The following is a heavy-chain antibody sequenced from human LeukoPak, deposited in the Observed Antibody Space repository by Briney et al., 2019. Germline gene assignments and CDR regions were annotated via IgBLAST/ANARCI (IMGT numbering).Heavy chain of an antibody. CDR2: IYYSGST. CDR1: GGSISSYY. CDR3: ARLSTMVRGVMTFDY. D-gene: IGHD3-10*01. V-gene: IGHV4-39*01. Sequence: PSETLSLTCTVSGGSISSYYWSWIRQPPGKRLEWIGSIYYSGSTYYNPSLKSRVTISVDTSKNQFSLKLSSVTAADTAVYYCARLSTMVRGVMTFDYWGQGILVTVSS. J-gene: IGHJ4*02.